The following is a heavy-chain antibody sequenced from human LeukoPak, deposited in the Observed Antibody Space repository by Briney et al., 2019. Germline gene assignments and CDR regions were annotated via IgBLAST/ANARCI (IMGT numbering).Heavy chain of an antibody. Sequence: GASVKVSCKASGYTFTVSYMHCVRQAPGQGLEWMGWINPNSGGTNYAQKFQGRVTMTRDTSISTAYMELSRLRSDDTAVYYCARERTLTSCYDYWGQGTLVTVSS. V-gene: IGHV1-2*02. CDR2: INPNSGGT. CDR1: GYTFTVSY. D-gene: IGHD2-15*01. CDR3: ARERTLTSCYDY. J-gene: IGHJ4*02.